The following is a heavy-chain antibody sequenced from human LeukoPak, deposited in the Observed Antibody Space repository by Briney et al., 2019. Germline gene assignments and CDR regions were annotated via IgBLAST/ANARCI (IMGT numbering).Heavy chain of an antibody. Sequence: ASVKVSCKADGHTFNSYDIGWVRQAPGQGLEWMGWIAAHNGNTMYAEKFRDRVTMTTDTSTSTAYMELRSLTSDDTAVYYCARFWSGYLPDYWGQGTLVTVSS. CDR3: ARFWSGYLPDY. D-gene: IGHD3-3*01. CDR2: IAAHNGNT. V-gene: IGHV1-18*01. CDR1: GHTFNSYD. J-gene: IGHJ4*02.